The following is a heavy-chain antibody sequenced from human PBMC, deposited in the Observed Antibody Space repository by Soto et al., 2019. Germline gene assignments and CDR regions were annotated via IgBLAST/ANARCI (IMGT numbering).Heavy chain of an antibody. CDR1: GCTFSSYA. V-gene: IGHV1-69*13. CDR2: IIPIFGTA. Sequence: SVKVSFKASGCTFSSYAISWVRQAPGQGLEWMGGIIPIFGTANYAQKFQGRVTITADESTSTAYMELSSLRSEDTAVYYCARDLRESIAAAGTNRDYYYGMDVWGQGPTVTVSS. J-gene: IGHJ6*02. CDR3: ARDLRESIAAAGTNRDYYYGMDV. D-gene: IGHD6-13*01.